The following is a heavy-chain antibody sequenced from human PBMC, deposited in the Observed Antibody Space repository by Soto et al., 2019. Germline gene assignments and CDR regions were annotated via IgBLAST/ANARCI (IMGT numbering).Heavy chain of an antibody. CDR2: IYYSGST. V-gene: IGHV4-31*03. CDR3: ARTAVAGTYYYYYGMDV. J-gene: IGHJ6*02. CDR1: GGSISSGGYY. Sequence: PSETLSLTCTVSGGSISSGGYYWSWIRQHPGKGLEWIGYIYYSGSTYYNPSLKSRVTISVDTSKNQFSLKLSSVTAADTAVYYCARTAVAGTYYYYYGMDVWGQGTTVTVSS. D-gene: IGHD6-19*01.